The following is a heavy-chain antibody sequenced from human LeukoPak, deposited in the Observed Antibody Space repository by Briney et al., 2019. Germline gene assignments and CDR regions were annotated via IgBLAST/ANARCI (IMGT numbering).Heavy chain of an antibody. J-gene: IGHJ6*03. CDR3: ARLEYQLLYGSGRYYYYYYYMDV. V-gene: IGHV1-8*01. Sequence: ASVKVSCKASGYTFTSYDINWVRQATGQGLEWMGGMNPNIGNTGYAQKFQGRVTMTRNTSISTAYMELSSLRSEDTAVYSCARLEYQLLYGSGRYYYYYYYMDVWGKGTTVTVSS. D-gene: IGHD2-2*02. CDR1: GYTFTSYD. CDR2: MNPNIGNT.